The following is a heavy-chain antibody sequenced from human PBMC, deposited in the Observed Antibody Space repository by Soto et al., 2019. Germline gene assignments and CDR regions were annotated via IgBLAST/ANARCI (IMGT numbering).Heavy chain of an antibody. J-gene: IGHJ4*02. V-gene: IGHV2-5*02. CDR2: IYWDDDK. D-gene: IGHD3-10*01. CDR3: APNNYGEYLTDY. CDR1: GFSLSTRGVG. Sequence: QITLKESGPTLVKPTQTLTLTCTFSGFSLSTRGVGVGWIRQPPGKALEWLAVIYWDDDKRYSPSLQSRLTITTDNSKSQLDRPMTTIDPADTATYYCAPNNYGEYLTDYWGQGTLVTVSS.